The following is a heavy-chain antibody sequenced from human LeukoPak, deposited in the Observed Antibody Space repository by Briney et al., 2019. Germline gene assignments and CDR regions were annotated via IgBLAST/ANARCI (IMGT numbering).Heavy chain of an antibody. D-gene: IGHD6-6*01. CDR2: IIPILGIA. CDR1: GGTFSSYT. CDR3: ARVSRTIIAARQFYYMDV. J-gene: IGHJ6*03. V-gene: IGHV1-69*02. Sequence: SVKVSCKASGGTFSSYTISWVRQAPGQGLEWMGRIIPILGIANYAQKFLGRVTITADKSTSTAYMELSSLRSEDTAVYYCARVSRTIIAARQFYYMDVWGKGTTVTVSS.